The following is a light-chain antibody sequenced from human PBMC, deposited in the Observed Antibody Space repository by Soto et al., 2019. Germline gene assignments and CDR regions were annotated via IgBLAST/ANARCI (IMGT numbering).Light chain of an antibody. Sequence: EIVMTQSPATLSVSPGEGATLSCRASQSVNINLAWYQEKPGQAPRLLIYGASTRAPGIPARFSGSGSGTDFTLTINSLQSGDFAVYYCQQYNNSPLTFGRGTKVEIK. CDR3: QQYNNSPLT. CDR2: GAS. J-gene: IGKJ4*01. CDR1: QSVNIN. V-gene: IGKV3-15*01.